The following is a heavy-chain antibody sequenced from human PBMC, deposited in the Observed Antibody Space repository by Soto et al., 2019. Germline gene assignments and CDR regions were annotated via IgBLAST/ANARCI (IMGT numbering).Heavy chain of an antibody. Sequence: SETLSLTGTVFGGSISSRLYYWDWIRQPPGKGLEWIGNIYFSGSTYYNPSLRSRVSISVDTSNNQFSLELTSVTAADTAVYFCGRHSRDDYRHGGWGIPDSWGPGTLLTVSS. D-gene: IGHD4-4*01. J-gene: IGHJ4*02. V-gene: IGHV4-39*01. CDR1: GGSISSRLYY. CDR3: GRHSRDDYRHGGWGIPDS. CDR2: IYFSGST.